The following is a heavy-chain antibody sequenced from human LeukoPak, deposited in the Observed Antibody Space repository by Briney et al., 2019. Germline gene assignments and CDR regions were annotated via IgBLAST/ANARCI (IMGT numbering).Heavy chain of an antibody. J-gene: IGHJ4*02. Sequence: GGSLRLSCTASRFTFSHYAMTWVRQAPGKGLEWVSVITDSGDDTHHADSVKGRFTMSRDNSKNTLYLQLNSLRAEDTAVYYCAKDGAAAGPADYWGQGTLVTVSS. CDR2: ITDSGDDT. V-gene: IGHV3-23*01. D-gene: IGHD6-13*01. CDR1: RFTFSHYA. CDR3: AKDGAAAGPADY.